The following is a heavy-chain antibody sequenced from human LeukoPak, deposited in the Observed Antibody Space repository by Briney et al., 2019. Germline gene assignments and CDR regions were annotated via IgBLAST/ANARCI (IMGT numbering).Heavy chain of an antibody. CDR3: ARDQITMVRGVITYYYYYGMDV. D-gene: IGHD3-10*01. Sequence: ASVNVSCKASGYTFTSYGIRWVRPAPGQGLEWMGWISAYNGNTNYAQKLQGRVTMTTDTSTSTAYMELRSLRSDDTAVYYCARDQITMVRGVITYYYYYGMDVWGKGTTVTVSS. V-gene: IGHV1-18*04. J-gene: IGHJ6*04. CDR1: GYTFTSYG. CDR2: ISAYNGNT.